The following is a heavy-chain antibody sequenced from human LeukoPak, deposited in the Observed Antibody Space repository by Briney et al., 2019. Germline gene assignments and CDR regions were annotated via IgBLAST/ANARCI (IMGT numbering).Heavy chain of an antibody. CDR3: ACFSSRLAVAGTFDY. D-gene: IGHD6-19*01. J-gene: IGHJ4*02. CDR1: GFTFDDYG. V-gene: IGHV3-20*04. Sequence: GGSLRLSCAASGFTFDDYGMSWVRQAPGKGLEWVSGINWNGGSTGYADSVQGRFTISRDNAKNSLYLQMNSLRAEDTALYYCACFSSRLAVAGTFDYWGQGTLVTVSS. CDR2: INWNGGST.